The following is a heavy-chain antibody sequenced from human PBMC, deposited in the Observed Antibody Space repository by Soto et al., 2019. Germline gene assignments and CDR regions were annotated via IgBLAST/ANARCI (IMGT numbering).Heavy chain of an antibody. V-gene: IGHV3-66*01. CDR1: ESIVSSNY. D-gene: IGHD6-13*01. J-gene: IGHJ6*02. CDR3: ARDNAAVGIYGRDV. CDR2: IYNGVST. Sequence: EVQLVESGGGLVQPGGSLRLSCAASESIVSSNYMSWVRQAPGKGLEWVSVIYNGVSTYYADSVKGRFTISRDNSKNMLYLQMNSLRAEDTAVYYCARDNAAVGIYGRDVWGQGTTVTVSS.